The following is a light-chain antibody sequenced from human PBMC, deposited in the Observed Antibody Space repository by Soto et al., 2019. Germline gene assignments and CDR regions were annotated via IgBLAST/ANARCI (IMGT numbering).Light chain of an antibody. CDR1: SSDVGGYNY. CDR3: SSYAGSNNLL. Sequence: QLVLTQPASVSGSPGQSITISCTGTSSDVGGYNYVSWYQQHPGKAPKLMIYEVNKRPSGVPDRFSGSKSGNTASLTVSGLQPEDEADYYCSSYAGSNNLLFGGGTQLTVL. J-gene: IGLJ2*01. CDR2: EVN. V-gene: IGLV2-8*01.